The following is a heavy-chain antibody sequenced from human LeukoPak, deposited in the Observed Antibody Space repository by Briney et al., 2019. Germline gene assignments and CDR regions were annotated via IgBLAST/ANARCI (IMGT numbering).Heavy chain of an antibody. CDR1: GFIFDDYA. J-gene: IGHJ4*02. CDR3: AMSTVSSGFDR. CDR2: ISWNSGII. D-gene: IGHD4-17*01. V-gene: IGHV3-9*01. Sequence: GGSLRLSCAASGFIFDDYAVYWVRHAPGKGLEWVSGISWNSGIIDYADSVKGRFTISRDNAKNSLYLQMNSLRAEDTAFYYCAMSTVSSGFDRWGQGTLVTVSS.